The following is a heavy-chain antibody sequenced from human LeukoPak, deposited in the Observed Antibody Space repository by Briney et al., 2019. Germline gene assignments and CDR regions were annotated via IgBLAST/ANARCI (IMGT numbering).Heavy chain of an antibody. V-gene: IGHV3-7*01. CDR2: IKPDGSED. CDR3: ARGGGYYYYMDV. Sequence: GGSLRLSCAASGFSFSSHWMNWVRQAPGKGLEWVANIKPDGSEDNYVDSVKGRFTISRDNAKNSLYLQMNSLRAEDTAVYYCARGGGYYYYMDVWGKGTTVTVSS. J-gene: IGHJ6*03. CDR1: GFSFSSHW.